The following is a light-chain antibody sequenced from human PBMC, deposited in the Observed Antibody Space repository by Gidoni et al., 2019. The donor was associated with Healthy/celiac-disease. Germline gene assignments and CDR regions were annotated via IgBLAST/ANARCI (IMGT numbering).Light chain of an antibody. CDR2: WAS. V-gene: IGKV4-1*01. CDR3: QQYYSTPPYT. J-gene: IGKJ2*01. Sequence: DIVMTQSPDSLAVSLCERATINCKSSQSVLYSSNNKNYLAWYQQKPGQPPKLLIYWASTRESGVPDRFSGSGSGTDFTLTISSLQAEDVAVYYCQQYYSTPPYTFXQXTKLEIK. CDR1: QSVLYSSNNKNY.